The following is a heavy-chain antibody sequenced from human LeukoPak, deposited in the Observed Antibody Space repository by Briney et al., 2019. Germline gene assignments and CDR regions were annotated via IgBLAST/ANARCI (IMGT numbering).Heavy chain of an antibody. J-gene: IGHJ4*02. V-gene: IGHV3-30*18. D-gene: IGHD3-22*01. CDR3: AKEVRHYYDSSGSIMGPGDY. CDR2: ISYDGSNK. Sequence: GGSLRLSCAASGFTFSSYGMHWVRQAPGKGLEWVAVISYDGSNKYYADSVKGLFTISRDNSKNTLYLQMNSLRAEDTAVYYCAKEVRHYYDSSGSIMGPGDYWGQGTLVTVSS. CDR1: GFTFSSYG.